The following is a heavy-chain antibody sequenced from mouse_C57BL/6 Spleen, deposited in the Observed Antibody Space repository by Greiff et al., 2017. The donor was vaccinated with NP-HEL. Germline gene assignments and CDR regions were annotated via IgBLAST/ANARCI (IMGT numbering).Heavy chain of an antibody. CDR2: INPGSGGT. Sequence: VQLQQSGAELVRPGTSVKVSCKASGYAFTNYLIEWVKQRPGQGLEWIGVINPGSGGTNYNEKFKGKATLTADKSSSTAYMQLSSLTSEDSAVYVCARSNYGSSYGGYWGQGTTLTVSS. V-gene: IGHV1-54*01. J-gene: IGHJ2*01. CDR1: GYAFTNYL. D-gene: IGHD1-1*01. CDR3: ARSNYGSSYGGY.